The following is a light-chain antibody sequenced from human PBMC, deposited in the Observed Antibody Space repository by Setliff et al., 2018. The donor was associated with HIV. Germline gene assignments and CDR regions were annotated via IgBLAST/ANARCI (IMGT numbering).Light chain of an antibody. CDR2: DVS. Sequence: QSALAQPPSVSGSPGQSVTISCTGTSSDVGGYNRVSWYQQPPGTAPKLMIYDVSSRPSGVPDRFSGSKSGYTASLTISGLQAEDEADYYCSSYTSSSTLPYVFGTGTKVTVL. V-gene: IGLV2-18*02. J-gene: IGLJ1*01. CDR3: SSYTSSSTLPYV. CDR1: SSDVGGYNR.